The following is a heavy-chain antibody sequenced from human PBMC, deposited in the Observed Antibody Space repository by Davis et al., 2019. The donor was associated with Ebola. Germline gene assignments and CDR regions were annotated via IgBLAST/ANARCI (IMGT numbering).Heavy chain of an antibody. Sequence: GESLKISCATSGFTFSSNAMTWVRQAPGKGLEWVASISGSGASTYYGDSVKGRFTFSRDNSKNTLYLQMNSLRVEDTAVYYCARGFVRGTIDYWGQGTLVTVSS. D-gene: IGHD3-10*01. CDR2: ISGSGAST. CDR1: GFTFSSNA. V-gene: IGHV3-23*01. CDR3: ARGFVRGTIDY. J-gene: IGHJ4*02.